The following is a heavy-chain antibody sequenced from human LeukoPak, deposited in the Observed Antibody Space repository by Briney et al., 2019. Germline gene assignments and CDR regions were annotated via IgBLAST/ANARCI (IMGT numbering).Heavy chain of an antibody. Sequence: GASVKVSCKASNYTCISYGISWVRQAPGQGLEWMGWISAYNGNTNYAQKLQGRVTMTTDTSTSTAYMELRSLRSDDTAVYYCARGVMITFGGVIVPYYFDYWGQGTLVTVSS. J-gene: IGHJ4*02. CDR2: ISAYNGNT. D-gene: IGHD3-16*02. CDR1: NYTCISYG. CDR3: ARGVMITFGGVIVPYYFDY. V-gene: IGHV1-18*01.